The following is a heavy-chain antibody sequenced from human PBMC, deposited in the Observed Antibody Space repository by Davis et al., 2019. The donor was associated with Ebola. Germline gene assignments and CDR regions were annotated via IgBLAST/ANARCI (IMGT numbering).Heavy chain of an antibody. V-gene: IGHV1-69*05. CDR3: ARVMAAQRWVDWFDP. Sequence: SVKVSCKASGGTFSSYAISWVRQAPGQGLEWMGGIIPIFGTANYAQKLQGRVTMTTDTSTSTAYMELRSLRSDDTAVYYCARVMAAQRWVDWFDPWGQGTLVTVSS. D-gene: IGHD6-6*01. CDR1: GGTFSSYA. J-gene: IGHJ5*02. CDR2: IIPIFGTA.